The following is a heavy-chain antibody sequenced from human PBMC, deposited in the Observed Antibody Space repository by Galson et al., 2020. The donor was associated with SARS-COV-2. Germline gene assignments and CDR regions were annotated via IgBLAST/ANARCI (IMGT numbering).Heavy chain of an antibody. CDR1: EFTLSDYW. Sequence: TGGSLRLSCVASEFTLSDYWMSWVRQAPGRGLEWVANIRQDGSEKNYVESVKGRFTISRDNAKNSLFLQMNSLRAEDTAVYYCARDPRKSQYSIFDYWGQGTLVTVSS. CDR3: ARDPRKSQYSIFDY. V-gene: IGHV3-7*03. J-gene: IGHJ4*02. D-gene: IGHD5-18*01. CDR2: IRQDGSEK.